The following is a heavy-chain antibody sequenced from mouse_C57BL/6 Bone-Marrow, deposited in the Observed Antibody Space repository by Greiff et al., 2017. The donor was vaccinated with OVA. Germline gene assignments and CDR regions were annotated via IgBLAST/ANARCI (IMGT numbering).Heavy chain of an antibody. CDR2: IDPSDSYT. J-gene: IGHJ2*01. CDR3: ARADY. V-gene: IGHV1-50*01. Sequence: QVQLQQPGAELVKPGASVKLSCKASGYTFTSYWMQWVNQRPGQGLEWIGEIDPSDSYTNYNQKFKGKATLTVDTSSSTAYMQLSSLTSEDSAVYYCARADYWGQGTTLTVSS. CDR1: GYTFTSYW.